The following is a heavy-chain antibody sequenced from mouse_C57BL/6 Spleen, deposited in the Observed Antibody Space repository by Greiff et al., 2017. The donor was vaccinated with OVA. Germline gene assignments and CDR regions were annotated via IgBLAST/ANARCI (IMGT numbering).Heavy chain of an antibody. CDR1: GFNIKNTY. Sequence: EVQLQQSVAELVRPGASVTLSCTASGFNIKNTYMHWVKQRPEQGLEWIGRIDPANGNTKYAPKFQGKATITSDTSSNTAYLQLSSLTSEDTAIYYCARGPYGSRAWFAYWGQGTLVTVSA. V-gene: IGHV14-3*01. J-gene: IGHJ3*01. D-gene: IGHD1-1*01. CDR3: ARGPYGSRAWFAY. CDR2: IDPANGNT.